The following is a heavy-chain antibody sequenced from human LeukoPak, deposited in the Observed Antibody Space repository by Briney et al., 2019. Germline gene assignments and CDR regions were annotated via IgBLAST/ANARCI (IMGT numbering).Heavy chain of an antibody. CDR3: ATDIVGATNRDY. V-gene: IGHV1-24*01. CDR1: GGTFSSYA. J-gene: IGHJ4*02. CDR2: FDPEDGET. Sequence: ASVKVSCKASGGTFSSYAISWVRQAPGKGLEWMGGFDPEDGETIYAQKFQGRVTMTEDTSTDTAYMELSSLRSEDTAVYYRATDIVGATNRDYWGQGTLVTVSS. D-gene: IGHD1-26*01.